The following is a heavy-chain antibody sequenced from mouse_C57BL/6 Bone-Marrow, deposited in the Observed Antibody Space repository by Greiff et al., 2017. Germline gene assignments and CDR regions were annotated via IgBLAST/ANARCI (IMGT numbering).Heavy chain of an antibody. V-gene: IGHV1-54*01. CDR3: AREGGIAY. CDR1: GYAFTNYL. J-gene: IGHJ3*01. Sequence: VKLMESGAELVRPGTSVKVSCKASGYAFTNYLIEWVKQRPGQGLEWIGVINPGSGGTNYNEKFKGKATLTADKSSSTAYMQLSSLTSEDSAVYFCAREGGIAYWGQGTLVTVSA. CDR2: INPGSGGT.